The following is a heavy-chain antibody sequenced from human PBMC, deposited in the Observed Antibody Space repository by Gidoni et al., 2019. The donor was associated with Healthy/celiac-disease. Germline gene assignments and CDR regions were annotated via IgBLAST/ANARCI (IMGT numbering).Heavy chain of an antibody. CDR1: GFTFRSYS. D-gene: IGHD3-22*01. Sequence: EVQLVESGGGLVKPGGSLRLPCAASGFTFRSYSIKWVRQAPGKGLEWVSSISSSSSYIYYADSMKGRFTISRDNTRNSLYLQMNSLRAEDTAVYYCARDGEDYYDSSGYYFDAFDIWGQGTVVTVSS. CDR2: ISSSSSYI. CDR3: ARDGEDYYDSSGYYFDAFDI. J-gene: IGHJ3*02. V-gene: IGHV3-21*06.